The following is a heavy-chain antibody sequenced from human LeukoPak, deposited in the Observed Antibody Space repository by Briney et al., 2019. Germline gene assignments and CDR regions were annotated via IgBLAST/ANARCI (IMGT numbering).Heavy chain of an antibody. CDR3: ARDMVYIAS. Sequence: PSETLSLTCTVSGGSISSYYWSWIRQPAGKGLEWIGSIYYSGSTYYNPSLKSRVTISVDTSKNQFSLKLTFVTAADTAMYYCARDMVYIASWGQGTLVTVSS. CDR1: GGSISSYY. CDR2: IYYSGST. J-gene: IGHJ4*02. D-gene: IGHD2-8*01. V-gene: IGHV4-4*07.